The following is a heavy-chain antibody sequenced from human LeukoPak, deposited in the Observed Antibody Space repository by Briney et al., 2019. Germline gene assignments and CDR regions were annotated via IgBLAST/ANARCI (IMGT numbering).Heavy chain of an antibody. D-gene: IGHD3-16*01. Sequence: SETLSLTCTVSGGSISSYYWSWIRQPAGKGLEWIAYIYYSGSTNYNPSLKSRVTISVDTSKKQFSLRLSSVTAADTAVYYCARRQYGGVIDYWGQGTLVTVSS. V-gene: IGHV4-59*08. CDR2: IYYSGST. CDR1: GGSISSYY. J-gene: IGHJ4*02. CDR3: ARRQYGGVIDY.